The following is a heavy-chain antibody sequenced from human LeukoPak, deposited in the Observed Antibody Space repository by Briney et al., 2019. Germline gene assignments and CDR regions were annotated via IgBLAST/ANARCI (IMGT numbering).Heavy chain of an antibody. CDR3: ARSGYSYGNSHYYYMDV. D-gene: IGHD5-18*01. V-gene: IGHV5-51*01. CDR1: GYSFTSYW. J-gene: IGHJ6*03. CDR2: IYPGDSDT. Sequence: NRGESLKISCKGSGYSFTSYWIGWVRQMPGKGLEWMGIIYPGDSDTRYSPSFQGQVTISADKSISTAYLQWSSLKASDTAMYYCARSGYSYGNSHYYYMDVWGKGTTVTVSS.